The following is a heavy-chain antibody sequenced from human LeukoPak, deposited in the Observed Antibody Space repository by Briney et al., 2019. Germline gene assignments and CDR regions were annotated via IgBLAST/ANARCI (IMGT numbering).Heavy chain of an antibody. CDR1: GFTFSSYA. Sequence: PGGSLRLSCAASGFTFSSYAMHWVRQAPGKGLEYVSAISSNGGSTYYANSVKGRFTISRDNSKNTLYLQMGSLRAEDMAVYYCARDAITIFGVERAFDIWGQGTMVTVSS. V-gene: IGHV3-64*01. J-gene: IGHJ3*02. D-gene: IGHD3-3*01. CDR2: ISSNGGST. CDR3: ARDAITIFGVERAFDI.